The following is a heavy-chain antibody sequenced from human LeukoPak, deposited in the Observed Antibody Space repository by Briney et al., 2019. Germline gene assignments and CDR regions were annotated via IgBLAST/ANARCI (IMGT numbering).Heavy chain of an antibody. CDR1: GFTFSSYW. J-gene: IGHJ4*02. V-gene: IGHV3-74*01. CDR2: INSDGSST. D-gene: IGHD1-14*01. CDR3: GKEDRTSGDH. Sequence: GGSLRLSCAASGFTFSSYWMHWVRQAPGKGLVWVSRINSDGSSTSYADSVSGRFTVSRDDSKNMLYLQMNSLRGDDTAVYYCGKEDRTSGDHWGQGTLVTVSS.